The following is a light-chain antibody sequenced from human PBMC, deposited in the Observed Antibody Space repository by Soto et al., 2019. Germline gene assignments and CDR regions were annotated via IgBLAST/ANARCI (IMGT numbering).Light chain of an antibody. CDR1: PSNIGAGFD. V-gene: IGLV1-40*01. CDR3: QSYATSLGGPWV. CDR2: GTT. J-gene: IGLJ3*02. Sequence: QSGLTQPPSVSGAPGQRITISCTGSPSNIGAGFDVHWYQQFPGTAPKLLIYGTTSRPSGVPDRFSGSQSGTSASLAITGLQAGDEADYYCQSYATSLGGPWVFGRGTKLPVL.